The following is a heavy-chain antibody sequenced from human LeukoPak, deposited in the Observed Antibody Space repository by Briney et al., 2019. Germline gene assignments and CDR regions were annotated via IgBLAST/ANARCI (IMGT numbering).Heavy chain of an antibody. CDR1: GYTFTSYG. V-gene: IGHV1-18*01. D-gene: IGHD3-3*01. CDR2: ISAYNGNT. J-gene: IGHJ6*02. Sequence: ASVKVSCKASGYTFTSYGISWARQAPGQGLEWMGWISAYNGNTNYAQKLQGRVTMTTDTSTSTAYMELRSLRSDDTAVYYCARDQPRKDFWSGYYSYYYYGMDVWGQGTTVTVSS. CDR3: ARDQPRKDFWSGYYSYYYYGMDV.